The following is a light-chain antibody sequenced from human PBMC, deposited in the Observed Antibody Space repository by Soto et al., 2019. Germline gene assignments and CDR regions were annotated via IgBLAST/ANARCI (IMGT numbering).Light chain of an antibody. J-gene: IGKJ1*01. CDR3: QQYNSYSPET. CDR1: QSISRW. V-gene: IGKV1-5*01. Sequence: DIQMTQFPSTLFASVGDRVTITCRASQSISRWLAWYQQKPGKAPKLLIYDASNLEKGVPSRFSGRGSGTEFTLTISSLQSDDFATYFCQQYNSYSPETFGQGTKVEI. CDR2: DAS.